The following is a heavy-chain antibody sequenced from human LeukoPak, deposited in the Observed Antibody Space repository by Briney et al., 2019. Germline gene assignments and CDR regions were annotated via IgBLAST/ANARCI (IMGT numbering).Heavy chain of an antibody. CDR1: GYTFTSYD. D-gene: IGHD3-3*02. CDR2: MNPNSGNT. V-gene: IGHV1-8*03. CDR3: ARQIGISSPYYYYYYMDV. Sequence: ASVKVSCKASGYTFTSYDINWVRQATGQGLEWMGWMNPNSGNTGYAPKFQGRVTITRNTSISTAYMELSSLRSEDTAVYYCARQIGISSPYYYYYYMDVWGKGTTVTVSS. J-gene: IGHJ6*03.